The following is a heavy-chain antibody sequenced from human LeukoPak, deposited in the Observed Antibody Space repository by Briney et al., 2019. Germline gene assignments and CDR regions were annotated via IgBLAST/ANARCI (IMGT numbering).Heavy chain of an antibody. Sequence: SETLSLTCTVSGGSISSYYWSWIRQPPGKGLEWIGYIYYSGSTNYNPSLKSRVTISVDTSKNQFSLKLSSVTAADTAVYYCARLGMEEQWLPSEGYFDYWGQGTLVTVSS. CDR3: ARLGMEEQWLPSEGYFDY. CDR1: GGSISSYY. V-gene: IGHV4-59*08. J-gene: IGHJ4*02. D-gene: IGHD6-19*01. CDR2: IYYSGST.